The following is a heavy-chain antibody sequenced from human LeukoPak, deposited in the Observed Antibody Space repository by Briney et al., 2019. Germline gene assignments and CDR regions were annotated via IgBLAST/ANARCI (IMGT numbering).Heavy chain of an antibody. D-gene: IGHD6-13*01. CDR3: AVAAAGSDYYFDY. CDR2: INHSGST. CDR1: GGSFSGYY. V-gene: IGHV4-34*01. J-gene: IGHJ4*02. Sequence: SETLSLTCAVYGGSFSGYYCSWIRQPPGKGLEWIGEINHSGSTRYNPSLKSRVTISVDASKNPFSLKLSSVTAADTAVYYCAVAAAGSDYYFDYWGQGTLVTVSS.